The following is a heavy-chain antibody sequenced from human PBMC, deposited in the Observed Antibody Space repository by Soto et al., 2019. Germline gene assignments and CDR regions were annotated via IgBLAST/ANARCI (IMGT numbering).Heavy chain of an antibody. CDR3: ARSFPHDYGDFYAFDI. V-gene: IGHV4-59*08. Sequence: ASETLSLTCTVSGGSISSYYWSWIRQPPGKGLEWIGYIYYSGSTNYNPSLKSRVTISVDTSKNQFSLKLSSVTAADTAVYYCARSFPHDYGDFYAFDIWGKRTMVTV. CDR2: IYYSGST. D-gene: IGHD4-17*01. J-gene: IGHJ3*02. CDR1: GGSISSYY.